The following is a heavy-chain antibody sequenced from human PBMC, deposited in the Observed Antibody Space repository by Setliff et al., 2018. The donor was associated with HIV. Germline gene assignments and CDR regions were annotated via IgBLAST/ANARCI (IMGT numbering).Heavy chain of an antibody. J-gene: IGHJ1*01. CDR2: VYYTGTS. D-gene: IGHD2-2*01. Sequence: PSETLSLTCTVSGVSVSSGGYYWSWIRQHPGKGLEWIGYVYYTGTSYFNPSLKSRITISVDTSKNHFSLKLGFVTAADTAVYYCARGESTTWDPAEYFQHCGYGTLVTVSS. CDR1: GVSVSSGGYY. V-gene: IGHV4-31*03. CDR3: ARGESTTWDPAEYFQH.